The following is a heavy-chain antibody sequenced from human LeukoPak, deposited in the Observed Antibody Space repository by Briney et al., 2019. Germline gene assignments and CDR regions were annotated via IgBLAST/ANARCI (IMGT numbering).Heavy chain of an antibody. CDR1: GFTFSGYA. V-gene: IGHV3-48*01. CDR3: ARGDGVYVY. J-gene: IGHJ4*02. CDR2: IYSSDTT. Sequence: SGGSLRLSCAASGFTFSGYAMNWVRQAPGKGLEWVSHIYSSDTTYADSVKGRFTISRGTSKNTVYLQMNSLRVEDTAVYYCARGDGVYVYWGQGTLVTVSS. D-gene: IGHD5/OR15-5a*01.